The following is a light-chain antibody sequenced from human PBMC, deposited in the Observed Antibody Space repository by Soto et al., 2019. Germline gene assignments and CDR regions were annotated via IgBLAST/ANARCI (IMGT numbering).Light chain of an antibody. CDR3: QQYYSYPRT. CDR1: QSVSRY. CDR2: DAS. J-gene: IGKJ1*01. V-gene: IGKV3-11*01. Sequence: VLTQSADPLTLSPGKSATLSCSASQSVSRYSAWYQQKPGQTPRLLIYDASNRAAGIPARFSGSGSGTDFTLTISCLQSEDFAPYYCQQYYSYPRTFGQGTKVDI.